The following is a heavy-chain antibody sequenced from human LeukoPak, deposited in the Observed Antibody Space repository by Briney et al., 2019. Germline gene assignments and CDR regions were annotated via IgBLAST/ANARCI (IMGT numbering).Heavy chain of an antibody. Sequence: PSETLSLTCIVSGGSISSYYWSWIRQPAGKGLEWIGRIYTSRNTNYNPSLQSRVTMSVDTSKNQFSLRLSSVTAADTAVYYCARGFGELIRGDYYYYGMDVWGQGTTVTVSS. CDR3: ARGFGELIRGDYYYYGMDV. CDR2: IYTSRNT. CDR1: GGSISSYY. V-gene: IGHV4-4*07. D-gene: IGHD3-10*01. J-gene: IGHJ6*02.